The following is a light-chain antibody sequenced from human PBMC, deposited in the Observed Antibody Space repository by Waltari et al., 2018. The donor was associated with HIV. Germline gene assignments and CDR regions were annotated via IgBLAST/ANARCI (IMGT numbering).Light chain of an antibody. CDR3: QSARGSATG. Sequence: SYDLTQAPSVSVTPGQTAKITCSGETLSKHYVSWYQQKAGQAPVMIIFKDTERPSGIPTRFSASSSGTIATLIISGVLTEDEADYYCQSARGSATGFGGGTKLTVL. CDR2: KDT. J-gene: IGLJ2*01. CDR1: TLSKHY. V-gene: IGLV3-25*03.